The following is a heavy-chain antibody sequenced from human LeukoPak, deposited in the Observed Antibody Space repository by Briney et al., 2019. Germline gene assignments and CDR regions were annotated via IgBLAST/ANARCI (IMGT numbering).Heavy chain of an antibody. D-gene: IGHD3-9*01. CDR1: GFTFSNAW. J-gene: IGHJ4*02. Sequence: GGSLRLSCAASGFTFSNAWMSWVRQAPGKGLEWVGRIKNKTDGGTTDYAAPVKGRFTISRDDSKNTLYLQMNSLKTEDTAVYYCTTGPITILGYWGQGTLVTVSS. CDR2: IKNKTDGGTT. V-gene: IGHV3-15*01. CDR3: TTGPITILGY.